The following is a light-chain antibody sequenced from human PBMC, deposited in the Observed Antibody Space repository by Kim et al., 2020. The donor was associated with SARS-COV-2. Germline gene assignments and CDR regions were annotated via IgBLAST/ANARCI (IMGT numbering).Light chain of an antibody. CDR3: AAWDDSLKGSV. V-gene: IGLV1-44*01. CDR2: SND. CDR1: ISNIGSNV. Sequence: GQRVTISCSGSISNIGSNVVNWYQQLPGTAPKLLMYSNDYRPSGVPDRFSGSKSGTSASLAISGLQSEDEADYYCAAWDDSLKGSVLGGGTQLTVL. J-gene: IGLJ3*02.